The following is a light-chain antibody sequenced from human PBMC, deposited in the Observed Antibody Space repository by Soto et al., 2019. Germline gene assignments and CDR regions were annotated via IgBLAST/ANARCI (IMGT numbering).Light chain of an antibody. Sequence: QSVLTQSPSASGTPGQMVTISCSGSASTFGRNYVYWYQQLPGTAPKLLIYRNSQRPSGVPDRFSGSKSGTSASLAISGLRSEDEADYYCAAWDDNLSGFYVFGDGTKVTVL. CDR2: RNS. J-gene: IGLJ1*01. CDR1: ASTFGRNY. CDR3: AAWDDNLSGFYV. V-gene: IGLV1-47*01.